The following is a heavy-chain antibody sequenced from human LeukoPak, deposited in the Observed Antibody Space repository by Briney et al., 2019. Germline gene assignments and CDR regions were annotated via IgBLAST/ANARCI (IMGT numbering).Heavy chain of an antibody. Sequence: GGSLRLSCAASGFTFSNAWMSWVRQAPGKGLEWVSAISGSGGSTYYADSVKGRFTISRDNSKNTLYLQMNSLRAEDTAVYYCAKLQRLQGYWGQGTLVTVSS. CDR3: AKLQRLQGY. V-gene: IGHV3-23*01. J-gene: IGHJ4*02. CDR2: ISGSGGST. CDR1: GFTFSNAW. D-gene: IGHD4-11*01.